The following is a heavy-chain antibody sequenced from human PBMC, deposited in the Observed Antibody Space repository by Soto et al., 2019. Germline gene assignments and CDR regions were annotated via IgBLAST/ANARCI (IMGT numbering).Heavy chain of an antibody. D-gene: IGHD5-18*01. V-gene: IGHV3-21*01. J-gene: IGHJ6*02. CDR3: ARDEDTAMVPYGMDV. CDR2: ISSSSSYI. Sequence: GGSLRLSCAASGFTFSSYSMNWVRQAPGKGLEWVSSISSSSSYIYYADSVKGRFTISRDNAKNSLYLQMNSLRAEDTAVYYCARDEDTAMVPYGMDVWGQGPTVTVSS. CDR1: GFTFSSYS.